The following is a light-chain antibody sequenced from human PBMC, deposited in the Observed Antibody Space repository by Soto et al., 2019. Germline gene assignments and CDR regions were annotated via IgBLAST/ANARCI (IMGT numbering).Light chain of an antibody. CDR2: DVS. CDR1: SSDGGGYNY. V-gene: IGLV2-14*01. J-gene: IGLJ1*01. Sequence: QSALTQPASVSGSPGQSITISCTGTSSDGGGYNYVSWYQQHPGKAPKLMIYDVSNRPSGVSNRFSGSKSGNTASLTVSGLQAEDEADYYCSSYTSSSLYVFGTGTKVTVL. CDR3: SSYTSSSLYV.